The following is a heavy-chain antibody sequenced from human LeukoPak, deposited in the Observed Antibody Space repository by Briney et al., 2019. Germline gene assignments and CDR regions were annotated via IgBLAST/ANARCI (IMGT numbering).Heavy chain of an antibody. CDR2: ISGSGGST. V-gene: IGHV3-23*01. Sequence: PGGSLRLSCAASGFTFSSYAMSWVRQAPGKGLEWVSAISGSGGSTYYADSVKGRFTISRDNSKHTLYLQMNSLRAEDTAVYYCATYYDFWSGYYFVYWGQGTLVTVSS. J-gene: IGHJ4*02. CDR3: ATYYDFWSGYYFVY. D-gene: IGHD3-3*01. CDR1: GFTFSSYA.